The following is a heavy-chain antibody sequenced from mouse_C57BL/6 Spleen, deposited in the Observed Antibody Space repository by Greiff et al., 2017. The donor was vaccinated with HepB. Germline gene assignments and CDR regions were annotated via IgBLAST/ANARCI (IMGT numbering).Heavy chain of an antibody. D-gene: IGHD1-1*01. CDR1: GYTFTSYW. J-gene: IGHJ2*01. CDR2: IDPSDSYT. V-gene: IGHV1-69*01. CDR3: ARHWYYGSSFDY. Sequence: QVHVKQPGAELVMPGASVKLSCKASGYTFTSYWMHWVKQRPGQGLEWIGEIDPSDSYTNYNQKFKGKSTLTVDKSSSTAYMQLSSLTSEDSAVYYCARHWYYGSSFDYWGQGTTLTVSS.